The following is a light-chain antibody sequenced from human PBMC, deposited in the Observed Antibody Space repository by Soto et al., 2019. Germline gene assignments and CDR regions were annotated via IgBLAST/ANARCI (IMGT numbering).Light chain of an antibody. V-gene: IGLV2-11*01. CDR1: SSDVGGYNY. CDR2: DVS. J-gene: IGLJ1*01. Sequence: QSVLTQPRSVSGSPGQSVTISCTGTSSDVGGYNYVSWYQQHPGKAPKLMIYDVSKRPTGVPDRFAGAKSGNTASLTTSGLQAEDEADYYWCSYAGSYTPWVFGTGTKLTVL. CDR3: CSYAGSYTPWV.